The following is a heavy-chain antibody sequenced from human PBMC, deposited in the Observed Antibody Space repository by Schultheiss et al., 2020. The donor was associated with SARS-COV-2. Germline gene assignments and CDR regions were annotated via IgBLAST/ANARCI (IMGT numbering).Heavy chain of an antibody. J-gene: IGHJ6*03. Sequence: SQTLSLTCTVSGGSISSYYWSWIRQPPGKGLEWIGYIYYSGSTNYIPSLKSRVTMSIDTSKNQFSLKLSSVTAADTAVYYCARGRGYSSSFYYYYMDVWGKGTTVTVSS. V-gene: IGHV4-59*12. CDR1: GGSISSYY. CDR3: ARGRGYSSSFYYYYMDV. D-gene: IGHD6-6*01. CDR2: IYYSGST.